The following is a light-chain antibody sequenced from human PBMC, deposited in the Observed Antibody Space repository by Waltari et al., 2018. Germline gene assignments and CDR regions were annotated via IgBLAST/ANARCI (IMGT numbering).Light chain of an antibody. CDR3: QHYNNYSGT. Sequence: DIQMTQSPSTLSASVGDPVPITCRASQTVSAWLAWYQQKPGNAPKLLIYKASNLKSGVPSRFSGSGSGTEFTLTINSLQPDDFATYYCQHYNNYSGTFGQGTRVELK. CDR2: KAS. J-gene: IGKJ1*01. CDR1: QTVSAW. V-gene: IGKV1-5*03.